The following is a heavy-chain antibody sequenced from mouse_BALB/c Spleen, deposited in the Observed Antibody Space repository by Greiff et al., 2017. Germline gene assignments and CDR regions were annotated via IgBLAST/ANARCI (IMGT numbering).Heavy chain of an antibody. V-gene: IGHV1S56*01. D-gene: IGHD1-1*01. CDR1: GYTFTSYY. CDR2: IYPGNVNT. J-gene: IGHJ4*01. Sequence: VQLQQSGPELVKPGASVRISCKASGYTFTSYYIHWVKQRPGQGLEWIGWIYPGNVNTKYNEKFKGKATLTADKSSSTAYMQLSSLTSEDSAVYFCARGGKDYYGSSMDYWGQGTSVTVSS. CDR3: ARGGKDYYGSSMDY.